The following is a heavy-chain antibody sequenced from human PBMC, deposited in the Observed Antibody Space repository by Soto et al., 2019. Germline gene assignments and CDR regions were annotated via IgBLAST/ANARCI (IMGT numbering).Heavy chain of an antibody. V-gene: IGHV1-46*03. J-gene: IGHJ1*01. Sequence: GASVKVSCKASGYTFTSYYMHWVRQAPGQGLEWMGIINPSGGSTSYAQKFQGRVTMTRDTSTSTVYMELSSLRSEDTAVYYCARLSLPYCSGGSCYSPYFQHWGQGTLVTVS. D-gene: IGHD2-15*01. CDR3: ARLSLPYCSGGSCYSPYFQH. CDR1: GYTFTSYY. CDR2: INPSGGST.